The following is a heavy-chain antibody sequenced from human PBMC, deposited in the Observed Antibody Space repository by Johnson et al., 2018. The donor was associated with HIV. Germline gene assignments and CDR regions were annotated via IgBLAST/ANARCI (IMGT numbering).Heavy chain of an antibody. Sequence: VQLVESGGGLLQPGGSLRLSCAASGFTLSRYDMHWVRQATGKGLEWVSAIGTAGDTYYPGSVKGRFTISRENAKNSLYLQMNSLRAGDTAVYYCARDGGFVGAFDIWGQGTMVIVSS. V-gene: IGHV3-13*01. J-gene: IGHJ3*02. CDR1: GFTLSRYD. D-gene: IGHD3-16*01. CDR2: IGTAGDT. CDR3: ARDGGFVGAFDI.